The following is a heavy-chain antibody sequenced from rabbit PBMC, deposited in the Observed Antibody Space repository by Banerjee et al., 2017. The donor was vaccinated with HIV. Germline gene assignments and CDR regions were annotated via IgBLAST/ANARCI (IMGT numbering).Heavy chain of an antibody. J-gene: IGHJ4*01. CDR3: ARHRPSVSGYYFDL. D-gene: IGHD1-1*01. CDR2: IYAGSSGST. V-gene: IGHV1S45*01. CDR1: GFSFSGYYY. Sequence: QEQLVESGGGLVQPEGSLTLTCTASGFSFSGYYYMCWVRQAPGKGLEWIACIYAGSSGSTHYASWAKGRVTISKTSSTTVTLQMTSLTAADTATYFCARHRPSVSGYYFDLWGQGTLVTVS.